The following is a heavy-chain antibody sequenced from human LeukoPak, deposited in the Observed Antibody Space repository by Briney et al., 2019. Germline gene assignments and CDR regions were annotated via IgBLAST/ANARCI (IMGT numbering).Heavy chain of an antibody. CDR1: GGSISSGGYY. CDR3: ASRMVRGVTRHDY. V-gene: IGHV4-30-2*01. CDR2: IYHSGST. Sequence: TQTLSLTCTVSGGSISSGGYYWSWIRQPPGKGLEWIGYIYHSGSTYYNPSLKSRVTISVDTSKNQFSLKLSSVTAADTAVYYCASRMVRGVTRHDYWGQGTLVTVSS. J-gene: IGHJ4*02. D-gene: IGHD3-10*01.